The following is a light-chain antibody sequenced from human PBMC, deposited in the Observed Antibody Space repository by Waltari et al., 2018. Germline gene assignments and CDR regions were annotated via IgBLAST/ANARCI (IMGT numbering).Light chain of an antibody. J-gene: IGLJ2*01. Sequence: YVLTQTPSVSLAPGQTAIITCGGDNIKSKSVHWYQLQPGQAPVLVMFYDSDRPPGIPDRFSGSNSGNTATLTISRVEDDDEADYFCQVWDDSNNSGVFGGGTKLTVL. CDR1: NIKSKS. CDR3: QVWDDSNNSGV. V-gene: IGLV3-21*04. CDR2: YDS.